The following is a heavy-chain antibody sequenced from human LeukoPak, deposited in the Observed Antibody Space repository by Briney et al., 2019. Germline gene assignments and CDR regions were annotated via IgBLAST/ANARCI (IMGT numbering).Heavy chain of an antibody. CDR1: GGSISSSSYY. D-gene: IGHD5-18*01. CDR2: IYYSGST. J-gene: IGHJ4*02. Sequence: PSETLSLTCTVSGGSISSSSYYWGWIRQPPGKGLEWIGSIYYSGSTNYNPSLKSRVTISVDTSKNQFSLKLSSVTAADTAVYYCARHATPGYSYGYGYFDYWGQGTLVTVSS. V-gene: IGHV4-39*01. CDR3: ARHATPGYSYGYGYFDY.